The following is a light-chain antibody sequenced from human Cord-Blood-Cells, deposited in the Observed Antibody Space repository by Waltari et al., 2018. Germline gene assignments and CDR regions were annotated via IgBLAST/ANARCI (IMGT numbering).Light chain of an antibody. CDR2: EGS. Sequence: QSALTQPASVSGSPGQSITISCTGTSSDVGSYNLVSWYQQHPGKAPKLMIYEGSKRPAGVCNRFAGSKAGNTASLTISGLQAEDEADYYCCSYAGSSTFVVFGGGTKLTVL. CDR1: SSDVGSYNL. J-gene: IGLJ2*01. V-gene: IGLV2-23*01. CDR3: CSYAGSSTFVV.